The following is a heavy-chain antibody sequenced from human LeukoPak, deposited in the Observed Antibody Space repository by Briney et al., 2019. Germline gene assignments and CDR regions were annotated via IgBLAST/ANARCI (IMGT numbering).Heavy chain of an antibody. CDR1: GFTFSSYA. J-gene: IGHJ4*02. CDR2: ISSSGAGT. D-gene: IGHD6-13*01. V-gene: IGHV3-23*01. Sequence: GGSLRLSCAASGFTFSSYAMSWVRQAPGKGLEWVSAISSSGAGTYYADSVKGRFTISRDNSKNTLYLQMHSLRAEDTAVYYCATNTSSWPFDYWGKGTLVTVSS. CDR3: ATNTSSWPFDY.